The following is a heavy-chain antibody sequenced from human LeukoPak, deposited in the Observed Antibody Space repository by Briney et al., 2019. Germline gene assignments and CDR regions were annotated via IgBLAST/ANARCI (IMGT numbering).Heavy chain of an antibody. Sequence: ASVKVSCKASGGTFSSYAISWVRQAPGQGLEWMGWMNPNSGNTGYAQKFKGRVTMTRNTSISTAYMELSSLRSKDTAVYYCARGITTVRGVDYRGQGTLVTVSS. CDR2: MNPNSGNT. J-gene: IGHJ4*02. CDR3: ARGITTVRGVDY. V-gene: IGHV1-8*02. D-gene: IGHD3-10*01. CDR1: GGTFSSYA.